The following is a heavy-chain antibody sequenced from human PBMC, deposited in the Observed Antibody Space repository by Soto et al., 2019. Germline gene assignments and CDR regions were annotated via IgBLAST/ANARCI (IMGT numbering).Heavy chain of an antibody. D-gene: IGHD3-16*02. CDR1: GGTFSSSA. CDR2: ITPIFGTT. V-gene: IGHV1-69*12. J-gene: IGHJ5*02. Sequence: QVQLVQSGAEVKKPGSSVKVSCKASGGTFSSSAISWVRQAPGQGLEWMGGITPIFGTTKYAQKFQDRVTMTADESTGTGYMDLSSLRSDATAVYYCARGPSVWGSYRYGWFDPWGQGTLLTVSS. CDR3: ARGPSVWGSYRYGWFDP.